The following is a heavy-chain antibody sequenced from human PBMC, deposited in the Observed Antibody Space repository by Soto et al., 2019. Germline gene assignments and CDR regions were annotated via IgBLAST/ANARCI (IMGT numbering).Heavy chain of an antibody. Sequence: SETLSLTCAVSGGSISSSNWRSWVRQPPGKGLEWIGEIYHSGSTNYNPSLKSRVTISVDKSKNQFSLKLSSVTAADTAVYYCAREVHPRNWCDPWGQGTLVTVS. J-gene: IGHJ5*02. CDR1: GGSISSSNW. V-gene: IGHV4-4*02. CDR2: IYHSGST. CDR3: AREVHPRNWCDP.